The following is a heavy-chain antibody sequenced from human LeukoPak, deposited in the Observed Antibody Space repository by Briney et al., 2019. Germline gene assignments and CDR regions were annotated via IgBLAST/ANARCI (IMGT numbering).Heavy chain of an antibody. CDR3: ARVLYGDSYDAFDI. D-gene: IGHD4-17*01. V-gene: IGHV1-2*02. CDR1: GYTFAGYY. CDR2: INPNSGGT. Sequence: GASVKVSCKASGYTFAGYYMHWVRQAPGQGLEWMGWINPNSGGTNYALKFQGRVTMTRDTSISTAYMELSSLRSDDTAVYYCARVLYGDSYDAFDIWGQGTTVTVS. J-gene: IGHJ3*02.